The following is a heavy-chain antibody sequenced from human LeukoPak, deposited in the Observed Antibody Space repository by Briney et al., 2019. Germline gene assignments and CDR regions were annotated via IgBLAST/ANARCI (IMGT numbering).Heavy chain of an antibody. CDR3: ARVAGNCGGDCYRLVY. CDR1: GYTFSDYY. D-gene: IGHD2-21*01. V-gene: IGHV1-8*02. CDR2: MNPNSGNT. Sequence: ASVKVSCKASGYTFSDYYTHWVRQAPGQGLEWMAWMNPNSGNTGYAQKFQGRVTMTRNTSISTAYMELSSLRSEDTAVYYCARVAGNCGGDCYRLVYWGQGTLVTVAS. J-gene: IGHJ4*02.